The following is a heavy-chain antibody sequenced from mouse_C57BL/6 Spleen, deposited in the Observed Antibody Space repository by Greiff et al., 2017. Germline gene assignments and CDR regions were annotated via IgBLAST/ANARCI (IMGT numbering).Heavy chain of an antibody. J-gene: IGHJ4*01. CDR2: IYPGSGNT. D-gene: IGHD4-1*01. CDR3: AIGGLGAMDY. CDR1: GYSFTSYY. Sequence: QVQLKQSGPELVKPGASVKISCKASGYSFTSYYIHWVKQRPGQGLEWIGWIYPGSGNTKYNEKFKGKATLTADTSSSTAYMQLSSLTSEDSAVYYCAIGGLGAMDYWGQGTSVTVSS. V-gene: IGHV1-66*01.